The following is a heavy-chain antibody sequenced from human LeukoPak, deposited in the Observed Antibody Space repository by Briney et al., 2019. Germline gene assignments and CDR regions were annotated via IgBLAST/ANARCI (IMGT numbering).Heavy chain of an antibody. D-gene: IGHD3-10*01. CDR3: ARAPIWFGELSFDY. CDR2: ISAYNGNT. J-gene: IGHJ4*02. V-gene: IGHV1-18*01. Sequence: ASVKVSCKVSGYTLTELSMHWVRQAPGQGLEWMGWISAYNGNTNYAQKLQGRVTMTTDTSTSTAYMELRSLRSDDTAVYYCARAPIWFGELSFDYWGQGTLVTVSS. CDR1: GYTLTELS.